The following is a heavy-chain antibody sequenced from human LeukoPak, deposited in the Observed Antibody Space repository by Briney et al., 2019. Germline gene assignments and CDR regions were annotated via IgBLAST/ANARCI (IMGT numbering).Heavy chain of an antibody. D-gene: IGHD6-13*01. CDR2: INNVGSHI. V-gene: IGHV3-21*01. J-gene: IGHJ4*02. CDR1: GFTFSSSA. Sequence: GGSLRLSCAASGFTFSSSAMNWVRQAPGKGLEWVSSINNVGSHIYYAGSVRGRFTISRDNAKNSLYLQMSSLRAEDTAVYYCARVKAAAGPGDYWGQGTLVTVSS. CDR3: ARVKAAAGPGDY.